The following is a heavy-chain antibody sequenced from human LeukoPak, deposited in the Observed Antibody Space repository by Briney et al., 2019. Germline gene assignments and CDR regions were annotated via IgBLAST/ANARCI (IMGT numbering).Heavy chain of an antibody. CDR2: VSSSGSTI. D-gene: IGHD2-21*01. J-gene: IGHJ5*02. V-gene: IGHV3-11*04. Sequence: GGSLRLSCAASGFTFSDYYMSWIRLAPGKGLEWVSYVSSSGSTINYADSVKGRFTISRHNAKKSLYLQMNSLRAEDTAVYYCARVAPNWFDPWGQGTLVTVSS. CDR3: ARVAPNWFDP. CDR1: GFTFSDYY.